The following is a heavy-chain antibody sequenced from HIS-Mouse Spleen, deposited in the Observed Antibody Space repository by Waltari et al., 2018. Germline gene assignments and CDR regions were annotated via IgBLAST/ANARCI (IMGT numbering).Heavy chain of an antibody. CDR3: ARRSSVTTGDRDYFDY. CDR1: GGSISSYY. Sequence: QVQLQESGPGLVKPSETLSLTCPVSGGSISSYYWSWIRQPPGKGLEWIGYIYYSGSTNYNPSLKSRVTISVDTSKNQFSLKLSSVTAADTAVYYCARRSSVTTGDRDYFDYWGQGTLVTVSS. D-gene: IGHD4-17*01. J-gene: IGHJ4*02. V-gene: IGHV4-59*01. CDR2: IYYSGST.